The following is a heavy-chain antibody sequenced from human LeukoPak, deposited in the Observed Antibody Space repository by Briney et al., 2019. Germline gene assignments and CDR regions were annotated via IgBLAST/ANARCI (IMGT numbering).Heavy chain of an antibody. V-gene: IGHV3-30*02. Sequence: PGGSLRLSCAASGFTFSSYGMHWVRQAPGKGLEWVAFIRYDGSNKYYADSVKGRFTISRDNSKNTLYLQMSSMRAEDTAVYYCAMGDIVVVVARYWGQGTLVTVSS. D-gene: IGHD2-15*01. CDR3: AMGDIVVVVARY. CDR2: IRYDGSNK. CDR1: GFTFSSYG. J-gene: IGHJ4*02.